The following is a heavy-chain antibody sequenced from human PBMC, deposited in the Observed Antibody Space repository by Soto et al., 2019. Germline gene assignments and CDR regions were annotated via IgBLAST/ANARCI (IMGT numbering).Heavy chain of an antibody. J-gene: IGHJ3*02. CDR3: VKDPFGTGRLTHDAFDI. CDR1: GFTFSSYA. CDR2: ISSNGGST. V-gene: IGHV3-64D*06. Sequence: GGSLRLSCSASGFTFSSYAMHWVRQAPGKGLEYVSAISSNGGSTYYADSVKGGFTISRDNSKNTLYLQMSSLRAEDTAVYYCVKDPFGTGRLTHDAFDIWGQGTMVTVSS. D-gene: IGHD2-8*02.